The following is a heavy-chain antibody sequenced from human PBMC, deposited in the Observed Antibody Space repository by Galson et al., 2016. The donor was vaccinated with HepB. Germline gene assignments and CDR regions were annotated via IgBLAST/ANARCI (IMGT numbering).Heavy chain of an antibody. CDR1: GFAFSIYS. Sequence: SLRLSCAVSGFAFSIYSMNWIRQAPEKGLEWVSTINSRSTSIYYADSVKGRFTISRDNAKNTLFLQMNSLRAEDTALYYCVRDQTDAFDFWGQGTMVTVSS. CDR2: INSRSTSI. CDR3: VRDQTDAFDF. V-gene: IGHV3-21*01. J-gene: IGHJ3*01.